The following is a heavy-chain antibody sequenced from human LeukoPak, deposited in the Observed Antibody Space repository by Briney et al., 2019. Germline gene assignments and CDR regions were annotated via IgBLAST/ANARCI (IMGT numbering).Heavy chain of an antibody. CDR2: IKTKTGGGTT. CDR1: GLTFSDSW. D-gene: IGHD3-10*01. Sequence: GGSLRLSSVASGLTFSDSWMNWVRQAPGKGLEWVGRIKTKTGGGTTDYAAPVKGRFTISRDDSKNTVYLQMNSLKIEDTAFYYRNTFYPGESDAFDFWGQGTMVTVSS. CDR3: NTFYPGESDAFDF. V-gene: IGHV3-15*01. J-gene: IGHJ3*01.